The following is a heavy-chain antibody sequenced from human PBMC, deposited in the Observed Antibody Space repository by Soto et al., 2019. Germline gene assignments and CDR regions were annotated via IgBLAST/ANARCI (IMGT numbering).Heavy chain of an antibody. CDR1: GGSMIAYY. V-gene: IGHV4-59*01. D-gene: IGHD6-13*01. Sequence: SETLSLTCTVSGGSMIAYYLNWMRQPPGKGLQWIGYTYYSGSTTYNPSLKSRVTISVDSSKNQFSLKLDSVTPADTAVYYCARVRGTAGKRYFDYWGPGTLVTVSS. J-gene: IGHJ4*02. CDR3: ARVRGTAGKRYFDY. CDR2: TYYSGST.